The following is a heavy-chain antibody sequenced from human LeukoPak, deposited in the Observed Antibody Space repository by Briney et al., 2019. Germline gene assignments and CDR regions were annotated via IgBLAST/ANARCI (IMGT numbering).Heavy chain of an antibody. D-gene: IGHD3-22*01. CDR1: GFTFSNYW. V-gene: IGHV3-74*01. Sequence: SGGSLRLSCAASGFTFSNYWMHWVRQAPGKGLVWVSRIITDGSSTTYADSVKGRFTISRDNAKNSLYLQMNSLRAEDTAVYYCARGGYDRDGYWGQGTLVTVSS. J-gene: IGHJ4*02. CDR2: IITDGSST. CDR3: ARGGYDRDGY.